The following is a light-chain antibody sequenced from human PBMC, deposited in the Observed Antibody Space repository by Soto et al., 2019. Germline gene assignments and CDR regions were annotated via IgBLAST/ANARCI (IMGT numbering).Light chain of an antibody. CDR3: QQYGSS. Sequence: EIVLTQSPGTLSLSPGERATLSCRASQSVSSSYLAWYQQKPGQAPRLLIYGASSRATGIPDRFSGSGSGNDFTLTINRLEPEDFAVYYCQQYGSSFGQGTKVEIK. CDR2: GAS. CDR1: QSVSSSY. V-gene: IGKV3-20*01. J-gene: IGKJ1*01.